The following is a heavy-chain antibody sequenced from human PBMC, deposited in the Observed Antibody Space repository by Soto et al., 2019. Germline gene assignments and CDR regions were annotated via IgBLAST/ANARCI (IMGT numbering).Heavy chain of an antibody. CDR2: ISYDGSNK. D-gene: IGHD1-1*01. V-gene: IGHV3-30*03. Sequence: QVQLVESGGGVVQPGRSLRLSCAASGFTFSSYGMHWVRQAPGKGLEWVAVISYDGSNKYYADPVKGRFTISRDNSKNTLYLQMNSLRAEDTAVYYCATDPGRSPSSLDYWGQGTLVTVSS. CDR3: ATDPGRSPSSLDY. J-gene: IGHJ4*02. CDR1: GFTFSSYG.